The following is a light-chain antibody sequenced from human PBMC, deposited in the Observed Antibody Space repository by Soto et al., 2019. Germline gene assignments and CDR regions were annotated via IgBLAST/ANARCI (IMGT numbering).Light chain of an antibody. CDR2: DVS. V-gene: IGLV2-14*03. CDR1: ISDVGSYNY. J-gene: IGLJ1*01. Sequence: QSVLTQPASVSGSPGLSITISCTGTISDVGSYNYVSWYQQHPGKAPKLMIYDVSNRPSGVSNRFSGSKSGNTASLTISGLQAEDEAEYYCSSYTTPSNYVFGTGTKVTVL. CDR3: SSYTTPSNYV.